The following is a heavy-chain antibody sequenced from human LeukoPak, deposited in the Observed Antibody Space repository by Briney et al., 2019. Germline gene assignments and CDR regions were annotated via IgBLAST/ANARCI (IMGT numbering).Heavy chain of an antibody. CDR1: GYTLTELS. CDR3: ALGGIQQPALLAFDI. D-gene: IGHD5-18*01. J-gene: IGHJ3*02. V-gene: IGHV1-24*01. Sequence: ASVKVSCKVSGYTLTELSMHWVRQAPGKGLEWMGGFDPEDGETIYAQKFQGRVTMTEGTSTDTAYMELSSLRPEDTAVYYCALGGIQQPALLAFDIWGQGTMVTVSS. CDR2: FDPEDGET.